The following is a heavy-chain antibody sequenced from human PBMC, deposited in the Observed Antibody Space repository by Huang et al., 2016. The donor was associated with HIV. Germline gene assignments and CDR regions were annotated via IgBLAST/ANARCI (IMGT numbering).Heavy chain of an antibody. V-gene: IGHV3-7*01. CDR2: NKQDESEK. Sequence: VESGGRLVQPGGSIRLSCVGSTFTFGAYWMSWVRQSPGKGVEWVANNKQDESEKYYGESVKGRFNISRDNAKKVLFLEMNNVRVEDTATYYCATKTAAMDIWGQGTTVTVS. CDR1: TFTFGAYW. D-gene: IGHD1-7*01. CDR3: ATKTAAMDI. J-gene: IGHJ6*02.